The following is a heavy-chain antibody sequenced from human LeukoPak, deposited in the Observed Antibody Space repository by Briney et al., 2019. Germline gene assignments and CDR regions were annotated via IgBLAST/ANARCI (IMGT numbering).Heavy chain of an antibody. J-gene: IGHJ4*02. CDR3: AKDGPYYDILTGYAWD. D-gene: IGHD3-9*01. CDR1: GFTFSSYS. V-gene: IGHV3-48*04. Sequence: GGSLRLSCAASGFTFSSYSMNWVRQAPGKGLEWVSYISSSSTIYYADSVKGRFTISRDNAKNSLYLQMNSLRAEDTAVYYCAKDGPYYDILTGYAWDWGQGTLVTVSS. CDR2: ISSSSTI.